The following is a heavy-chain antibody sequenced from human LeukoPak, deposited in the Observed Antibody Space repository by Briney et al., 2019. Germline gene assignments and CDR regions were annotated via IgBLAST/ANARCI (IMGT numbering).Heavy chain of an antibody. D-gene: IGHD5-18*01. CDR2: IKQDGSEK. CDR3: ARVIGYSYGVYYYGMDV. Sequence: PGGSLRLSCAASGFTFSSYWMSWVRQAPGKGLEWVANIKQDGSEKYYVDSVKGRFTISRDNAKNSLYLQMNSLRAEDTAVYYCARVIGYSYGVYYYGMDVWGKGTTVTVSS. J-gene: IGHJ6*04. CDR1: GFTFSSYW. V-gene: IGHV3-7*01.